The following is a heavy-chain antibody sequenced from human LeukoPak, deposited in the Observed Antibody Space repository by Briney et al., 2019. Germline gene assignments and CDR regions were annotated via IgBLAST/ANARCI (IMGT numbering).Heavy chain of an antibody. D-gene: IGHD3-10*01. CDR3: ATGQGLLWFGEFQS. J-gene: IGHJ4*02. CDR2: FDPEDGET. CDR1: GYSLTELS. V-gene: IGHV1-24*01. Sequence: ASVKVSCKVSGYSLTELSMNWVRQAPGKGLEWMGGFDPEDGETIYAQKFQGRVTMTEDTSTDTAYMELSSLRSEDTAVYYCATGQGLLWFGEFQSWGQGTLVTVSS.